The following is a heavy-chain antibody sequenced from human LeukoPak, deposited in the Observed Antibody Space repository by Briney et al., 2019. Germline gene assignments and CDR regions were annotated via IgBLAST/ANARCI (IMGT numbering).Heavy chain of an antibody. CDR2: IYYSGST. J-gene: IGHJ4*02. CDR3: ARDFLF. Sequence: NPSETLSLTCTVSGGSISSYYWSSIRQPPGKGLEWIGYIYYSGSTNYNPSLKSRVTISVDTSKNQFSLKLSSVTAADTAVYYCARDFLFWGQGTLVTVSS. CDR1: GGSISSYY. V-gene: IGHV4-59*01.